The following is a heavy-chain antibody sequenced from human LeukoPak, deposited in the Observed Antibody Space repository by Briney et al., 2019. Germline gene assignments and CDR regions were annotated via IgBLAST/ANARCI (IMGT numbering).Heavy chain of an antibody. CDR3: ARIVADDYYYYYYGMDV. D-gene: IGHD2-21*01. Sequence: SETLSPTCTVSGGSISSYYWSWIRQPPGKGLEWIGYTYYSGSTNYNPSLKSRVTISADTSKNQFSLKLSSVTAADTAVYYCARIVADDYYYYYYGMDVWGQGTTVTVSS. J-gene: IGHJ6*02. CDR1: GGSISSYY. V-gene: IGHV4-59*01. CDR2: TYYSGST.